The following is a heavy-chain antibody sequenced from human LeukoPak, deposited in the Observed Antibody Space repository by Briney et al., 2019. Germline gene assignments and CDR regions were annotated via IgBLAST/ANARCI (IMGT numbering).Heavy chain of an antibody. CDR2: IFRTGST. CDR3: ARRVGFYGSGSLNYFDP. D-gene: IGHD3-10*01. CDR1: GGSIDSSSYY. Sequence: SETLSLTCAVSGGSIDSSSYYWGWIRQPPGKGLEWIGSIFRTGSTYYSASLKSRVSISVDTSKNHIALKLTSVTASDTAVYFCARRVGFYGSGSLNYFDPWGQGILVSVS. V-gene: IGHV4-39*02. J-gene: IGHJ5*01.